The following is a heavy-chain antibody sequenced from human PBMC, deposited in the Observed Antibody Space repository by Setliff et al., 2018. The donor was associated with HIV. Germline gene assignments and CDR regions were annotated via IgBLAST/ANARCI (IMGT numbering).Heavy chain of an antibody. CDR3: ARSGNILTDYSYYSYFMDV. CDR1: GGSFSNYY. D-gene: IGHD3-9*01. V-gene: IGHV4-34*01. CDR2: INHGGST. J-gene: IGHJ6*03. Sequence: SETLSLTCAVYGGSFSNYYWSWILQSPGEGLEWIGEINHGGSTNYNPSLKSRVTMSVDTSKNQFSLQLTSVTAADTAVYYCARSGNILTDYSYYSYFMDVWGGGTTVTVSS.